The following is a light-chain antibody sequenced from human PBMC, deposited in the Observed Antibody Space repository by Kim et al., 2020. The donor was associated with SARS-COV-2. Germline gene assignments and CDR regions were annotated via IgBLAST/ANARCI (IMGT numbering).Light chain of an antibody. J-gene: IGLJ1*01. CDR2: HDT. V-gene: IGLV3-21*04. Sequence: SYELTQPPSVSVAPGQTATITCGGDDIGNKGVHWYQQRSGQAPLVVMYHDTERPSGIPDRFSGSNSGNTATLTISRVEAGDEAEYYCQVWDGDGTHVGVIFGTGTKVTVL. CDR1: DIGNKG. CDR3: QVWDGDGTHVGVI.